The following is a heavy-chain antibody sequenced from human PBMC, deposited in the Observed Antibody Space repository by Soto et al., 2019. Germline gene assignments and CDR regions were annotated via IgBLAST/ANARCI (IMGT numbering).Heavy chain of an antibody. Sequence: VQLVESGGGVVQPGRSLRLSCAASGFTFSDYAMHWVRQAPGKGLEWVAVVSHDGRNTHYADSVKGRFTISRDSSKNRVSLEMTSLRADDTAVYYGAKGGGQWMVTSDFKYWGHGARVTVS. D-gene: IGHD6-19*01. CDR1: GFTFSDYA. V-gene: IGHV3-30*18. CDR3: AKGGGQWMVTSDFKY. CDR2: VSHDGRNT. J-gene: IGHJ4*01.